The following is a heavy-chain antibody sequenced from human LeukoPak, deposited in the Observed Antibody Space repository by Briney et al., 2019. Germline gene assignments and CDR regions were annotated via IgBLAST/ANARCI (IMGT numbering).Heavy chain of an antibody. CDR2: ISSSTSTI. D-gene: IGHD1-1*01. CDR3: ARDLRPYTQVEADAFDI. Sequence: GGSLRLSCAASVFSFSSYSINWVRQAPGKRLESVSYISSSTSTIYYADSVKGRFTISRDNAKNSLYLQMNSLRAEDTAVYYCARDLRPYTQVEADAFDIWGQGTMVTVSS. V-gene: IGHV3-48*01. CDR1: VFSFSSYS. J-gene: IGHJ3*02.